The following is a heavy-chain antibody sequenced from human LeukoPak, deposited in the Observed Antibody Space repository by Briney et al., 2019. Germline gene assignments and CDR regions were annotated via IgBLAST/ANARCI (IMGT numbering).Heavy chain of an antibody. CDR3: ERVPTTTNLYYYYYMDV. V-gene: IGHV4-39*01. CDR1: GGSISSSSYY. J-gene: IGHJ6*03. D-gene: IGHD1-14*01. CDR2: IYYSGTT. Sequence: PSETLSLTCTVSGGSISSSSYYWGWIRQPPGKGLEWIGTIYYSGTTYYNPSLKSRVTISVDTSKNQFSLKLSSMTAADTAVYYCERVPTTTNLYYYYYMDVWGRGTTVTVSS.